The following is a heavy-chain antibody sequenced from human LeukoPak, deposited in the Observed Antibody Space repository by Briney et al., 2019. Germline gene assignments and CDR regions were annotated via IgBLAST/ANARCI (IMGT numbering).Heavy chain of an antibody. CDR3: ARFTVGNFDY. CDR2: IIPIFGTA. Sequence: EASVKVSCKASGGTFSSYAISLVRQAPGQGLEWMGGIIPIFGTANYAQKFQGRVTITADESTSTAYMELSSLRSEDTAVYYCARFTVGNFDYWGQGTLVTVSS. J-gene: IGHJ4*02. CDR1: GGTFSSYA. D-gene: IGHD2-8*02. V-gene: IGHV1-69*01.